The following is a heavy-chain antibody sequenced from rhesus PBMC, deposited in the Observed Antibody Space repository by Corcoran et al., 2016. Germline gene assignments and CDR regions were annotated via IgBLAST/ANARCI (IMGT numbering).Heavy chain of an antibody. J-gene: IGHJ4*01. CDR2: ISRGGGST. CDR3: ARVYSNYINY. Sequence: QLQLQESGPRLVKPSETLSLTCAVSGGSISSNYWSWIRQPPGKGLECVGRISRGGGSTDYNPSLKSRVTISTDTSKHQFSLRLTSVTAADTAVYYCARVYSNYINYWGQGVLVTVSS. V-gene: IGHV4-173*01. D-gene: IGHD4-23*01. CDR1: GGSISSNY.